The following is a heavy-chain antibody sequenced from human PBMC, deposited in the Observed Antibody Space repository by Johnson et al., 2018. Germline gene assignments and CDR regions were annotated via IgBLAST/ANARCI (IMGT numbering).Heavy chain of an antibody. CDR1: GGTFSSYD. V-gene: IGHV1-69*12. CDR3: AGDLGGGNPDAFDI. D-gene: IGHD1-26*01. CDR2: IIPIFGTA. Sequence: QVQLVQSGAEVKKPGSSVKVSCKASGGTFSSYDISWVRQAPGQGLEWMGGIIPIFGTANYAQKFQGRVTITADESTCPAYMEMGSLGSEDTAVYYCAGDLGGGNPDAFDIWGQGTMVTVSS. J-gene: IGHJ3*02.